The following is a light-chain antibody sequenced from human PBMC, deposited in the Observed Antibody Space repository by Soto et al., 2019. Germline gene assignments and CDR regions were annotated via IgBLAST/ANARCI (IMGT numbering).Light chain of an antibody. CDR3: QQYNTYSSLT. V-gene: IGKV1-5*01. Sequence: DVQMTQSPSTLSASVGDRVTITCRASQSISSWLAWYQQKPGEAPKLLIYDASSLESGVPSRFSGSGYGTEFTLTISSLQPDDFATYYCQQYNTYSSLTFGGGTKVDIK. CDR1: QSISSW. J-gene: IGKJ4*01. CDR2: DAS.